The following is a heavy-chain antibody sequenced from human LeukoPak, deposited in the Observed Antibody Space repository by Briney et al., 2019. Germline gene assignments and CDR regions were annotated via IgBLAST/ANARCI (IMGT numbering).Heavy chain of an antibody. CDR3: ARDVKSRRRQWFGELSVYYYYYMDV. V-gene: IGHV4-4*07. CDR1: GGSISSDY. CDR2: IYTTGST. Sequence: PSETLSLTCTVSGGSISSDYWSWIRQPAGKGLEWIGRIYTTGSTNYSPSLKSRVTVSVDTSKNQFSLKLSSVTAADTAVYYCARDVKSRRRQWFGELSVYYYYYMDVWGKGTTVTISS. J-gene: IGHJ6*03. D-gene: IGHD3-10*01.